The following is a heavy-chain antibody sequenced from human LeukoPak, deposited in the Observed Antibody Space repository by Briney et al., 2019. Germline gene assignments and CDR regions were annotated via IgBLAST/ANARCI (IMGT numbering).Heavy chain of an antibody. D-gene: IGHD3-22*01. J-gene: IGHJ4*02. Sequence: PGGSLRLSCSASGFTGPSFAMAWVRQAPGKGLEWVSGIAAGATSTYYADSVKGRVTISRDNSRKTVHLQMNSLRAEDTAVYYCAKSYDSGGYPLGDYWGQGTLVTVSS. CDR1: GFTGPSFA. V-gene: IGHV3-23*01. CDR2: IAAGATST. CDR3: AKSYDSGGYPLGDY.